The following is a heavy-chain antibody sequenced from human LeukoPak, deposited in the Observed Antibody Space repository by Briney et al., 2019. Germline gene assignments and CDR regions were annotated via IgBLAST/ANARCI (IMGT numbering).Heavy chain of an antibody. Sequence: ASVKVSCKVSGCTLTKLSMHWVRQAPAQGLEWMGGFDPEYGETIYAHKFQDRVTMTEDKSTNKAYMALSSLSSDATAVDYCAIGAAASSVLRYWGEGTLLTVSS. V-gene: IGHV1-24*01. J-gene: IGHJ4*02. CDR2: FDPEYGET. CDR3: AIGAAASSVLRY. CDR1: GCTLTKLS. D-gene: IGHD6-13*01.